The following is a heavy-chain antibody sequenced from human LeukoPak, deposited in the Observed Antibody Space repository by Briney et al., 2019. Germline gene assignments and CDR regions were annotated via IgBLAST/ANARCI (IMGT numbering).Heavy chain of an antibody. Sequence: ASVKVSCKASGYTFTGYYMHWVRQAPGQGLEWMGWINPNSGGTNYAQKFQGWVTMTRDTSISTAYMELSRLRSDDTAVYYCARAMGNNDFWSGRGNWFDPWAREPWSPSPQ. CDR1: GYTFTGYY. D-gene: IGHD3-3*01. V-gene: IGHV1-2*04. CDR3: ARAMGNNDFWSGRGNWFDP. J-gene: IGHJ5*02. CDR2: INPNSGGT.